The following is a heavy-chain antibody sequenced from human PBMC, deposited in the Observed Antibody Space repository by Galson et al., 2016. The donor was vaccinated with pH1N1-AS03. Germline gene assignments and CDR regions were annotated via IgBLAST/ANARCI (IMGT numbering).Heavy chain of an antibody. CDR1: GYTFSDYY. CDR3: ARGGGSSLDY. CDR2: INPSSGGT. J-gene: IGHJ4*01. D-gene: IGHD1-26*01. Sequence: SVKVSCKASGYTFSDYYVHWVRQAPGQELEWMGWINPSSGGTKYAQKFQGRVTMTRDTSISTAFMELSRRTSDDTAVYFCARGGGSSLDYWGQGTLIPVSS. V-gene: IGHV1-2*02.